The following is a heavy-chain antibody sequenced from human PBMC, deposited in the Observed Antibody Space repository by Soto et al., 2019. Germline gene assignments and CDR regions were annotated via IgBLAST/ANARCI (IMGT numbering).Heavy chain of an antibody. V-gene: IGHV4-59*01. CDR3: ARVGMRQPGNTKTPQNNWFDP. CDR1: GGSISSYY. CDR2: IYYSGST. D-gene: IGHD4-4*01. Sequence: SETLSLTCTVSGGSISSYYWSWIRRPPGKGLEWIGYIYYSGSTNYNPSLKSRVTISVDTSKNQFSLKLSSVTAADTAVYYCARVGMRQPGNTKTPQNNWFDPWGQGTLVTVS. J-gene: IGHJ5*02.